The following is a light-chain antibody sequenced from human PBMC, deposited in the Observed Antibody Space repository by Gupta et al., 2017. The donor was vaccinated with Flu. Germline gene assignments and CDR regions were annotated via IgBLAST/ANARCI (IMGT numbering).Light chain of an antibody. J-gene: IGKJ2*01. V-gene: IGKV3-11*01. CDR1: QSVSSY. CDR3: QQRSNWPPYN. Sequence: EIVLTQSPATLSLSPGERATLSCRASQSVSSYLAWYQQKPGQAPRLLIYDASNRDTGIPARFSGSGFGIDFTLTISSREPEDFAVYYCQQRSNWPPYNFGQGTKLEIK. CDR2: DAS.